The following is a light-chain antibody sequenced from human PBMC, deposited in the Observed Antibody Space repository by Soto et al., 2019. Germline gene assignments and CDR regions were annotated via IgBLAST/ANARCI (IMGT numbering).Light chain of an antibody. CDR3: AAWEDTLHAYV. CDR2: SFN. J-gene: IGLJ1*01. CDR1: TSNIGTNT. Sequence: QSVLPQPPSASGTPGQRFTIPCPGATSNIGTNTVNWYQQLPGTAPKLLIYSFNERPSGVPDRFSGSKSGTSGSLAIRGLRFEDEADYYCAAWEDTLHAYVFGTGTKVTVL. V-gene: IGLV1-44*01.